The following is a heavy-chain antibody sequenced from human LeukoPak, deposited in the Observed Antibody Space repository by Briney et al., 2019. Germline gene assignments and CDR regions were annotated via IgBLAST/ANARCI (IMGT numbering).Heavy chain of an antibody. D-gene: IGHD2-21*02. Sequence: GGSLRLSCAASGFTFDDYAMHWVRQAPGKGLEWVSGISWNSGSIGYADSVKGRFTISRDNSKNTVYSQMNSLRAEDTGVYYCARDRLEAVTDDDYFDYWGQGTLVTVSS. V-gene: IGHV3-9*01. CDR2: ISWNSGSI. CDR1: GFTFDDYA. J-gene: IGHJ4*02. CDR3: ARDRLEAVTDDDYFDY.